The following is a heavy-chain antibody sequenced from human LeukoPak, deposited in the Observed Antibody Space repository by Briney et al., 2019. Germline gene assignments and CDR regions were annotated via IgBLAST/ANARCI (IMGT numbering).Heavy chain of an antibody. CDR2: ITGGDPTT. Sequence: PGGSLRLSCAASDFSFTTYAMSWVRQAPGKGLEWVSSITGGDPTTYYADSVKGRFTISRDNSKNTLYLQMNSLKGDDTAVYYCAKDSAFYYIDVWGKGTTVIISS. V-gene: IGHV3-23*01. D-gene: IGHD3-10*01. CDR1: DFSFTTYA. CDR3: AKDSAFYYIDV. J-gene: IGHJ6*03.